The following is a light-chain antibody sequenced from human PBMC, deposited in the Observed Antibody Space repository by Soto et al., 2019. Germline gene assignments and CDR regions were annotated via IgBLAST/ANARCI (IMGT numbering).Light chain of an antibody. J-gene: IGKJ5*01. CDR3: QQSYTPPIT. Sequence: VSTHSPATLYVSPGERATLSCMASQSLNGNVAWYQQKPGQAPRLLIYRASTRATGVPGRFSASGSGTDFTLTISSLQPEDSATYFCQQSYTPPITFGQGRRLEIK. V-gene: IGKV3-15*01. CDR2: RAS. CDR1: QSLNGN.